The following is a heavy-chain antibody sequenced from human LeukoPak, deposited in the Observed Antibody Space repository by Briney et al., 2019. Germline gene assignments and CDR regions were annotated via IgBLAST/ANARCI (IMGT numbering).Heavy chain of an antibody. CDR1: GFTFSGYS. J-gene: IGHJ5*02. CDR3: ARCGGGNPRWFDP. V-gene: IGHV3-21*01. D-gene: IGHD4-23*01. Sequence: GGSLRLPCAASGFTFSGYSMNWVRQAPGKGLEWVSSITSSSSYIYYSDSVKGRFTISRDNARNSMYLQMNSLRAEDTAVYYCARCGGGNPRWFDPWGQGTLVTVSS. CDR2: ITSSSSYI.